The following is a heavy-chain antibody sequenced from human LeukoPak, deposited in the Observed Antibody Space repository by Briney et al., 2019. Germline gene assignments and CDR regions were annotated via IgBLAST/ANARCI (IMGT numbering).Heavy chain of an antibody. CDR3: AISQWTYYPADY. CDR2: IFLADSDT. V-gene: IGHV5-51*01. Sequence: GESLKISCNGSGYSFTNYWIGWVRQLPGKGLEWMGIIFLADSDTRYSPSFQGQVTISADKSISTAYLQWSSLKASDTAMYYCAISQWTYYPADYWGQGTLVTVSS. CDR1: GYSFTNYW. J-gene: IGHJ4*02. D-gene: IGHD1-26*01.